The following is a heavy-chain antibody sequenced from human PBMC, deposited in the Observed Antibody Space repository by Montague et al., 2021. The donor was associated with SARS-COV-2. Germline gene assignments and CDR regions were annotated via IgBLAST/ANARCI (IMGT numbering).Heavy chain of an antibody. CDR1: GGSISSSSYY. CDR2: IDYSGST. D-gene: IGHD3-9*01. CDR3: ARPVSYYDILSSSTNWFDP. J-gene: IGHJ5*02. V-gene: IGHV4-39*01. Sequence: SETLSLTCTVSGGSISSSSYYWGWIRQPAGKGLEWIGSIDYSGSTYYXSSLKSRVTISVDTSKNQFYLKLSSVTAADTAVYYCARPVSYYDILSSSTNWFDPWGQGTLVTVSS.